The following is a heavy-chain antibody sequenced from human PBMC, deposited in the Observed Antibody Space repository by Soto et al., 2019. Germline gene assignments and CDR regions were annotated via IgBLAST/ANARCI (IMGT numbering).Heavy chain of an antibody. CDR2: IWYDGSNK. Sequence: QVQLVESGGGVVQPGRSLRLSCAASGFTFSRYGMHWVSQAPGKGLEWVAVIWYDGSNKYYADSVKGRFTISRDNSKNTLYLQMNSLRAEDTAVYYCAREYGVDDYWGQGTLVTVSS. CDR1: GFTFSRYG. V-gene: IGHV3-33*01. D-gene: IGHD4-17*01. CDR3: AREYGVDDY. J-gene: IGHJ4*02.